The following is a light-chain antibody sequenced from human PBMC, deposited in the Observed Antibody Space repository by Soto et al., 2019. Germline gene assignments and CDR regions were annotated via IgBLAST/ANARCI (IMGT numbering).Light chain of an antibody. CDR2: KAS. CDR3: QQYGSSST. Sequence: DIQMTQSPSSLSASVGDRVTITCRASQSISSYLNWYQQKPGKAPKLLIYKASTLKSGVPSRFSGSGSGTDFTLTISRLEPEDFAVYYCQQYGSSSTFGQGTRLEIK. CDR1: QSISSY. V-gene: IGKV1-39*01. J-gene: IGKJ5*01.